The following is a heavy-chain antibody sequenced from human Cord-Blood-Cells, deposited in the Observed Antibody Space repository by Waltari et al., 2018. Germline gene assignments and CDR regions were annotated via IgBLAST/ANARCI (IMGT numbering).Heavy chain of an antibody. V-gene: IGHV4-38-2*02. J-gene: IGHJ3*02. D-gene: IGHD1-26*01. CDR1: GYSISSGYY. Sequence: QVQLQESGPGLVKPSETLSLTCTVSGYSISSGYYWGWIRQPPGKGLEWIGSIYHRGSTYYNPSLKSRVTISVDTSKNQFSLKLSSVTAADTAVYYCARGTEVGAISGDAFDIWGQGTMVTVSS. CDR2: IYHRGST. CDR3: ARGTEVGAISGDAFDI.